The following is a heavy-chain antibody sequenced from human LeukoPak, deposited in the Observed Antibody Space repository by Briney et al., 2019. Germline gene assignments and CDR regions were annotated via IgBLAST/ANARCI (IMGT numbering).Heavy chain of an antibody. V-gene: IGHV3-74*01. Sequence: GGSLRLSCAASGFTFSSHWMHWIRQVPGKGPVWVSRVKGDGTSTAYADSVRGRFTISRDNAKNTLYLQMNSPRADDTAVYYCVRDGVGAPPFDYWGQGTLVTVSS. CDR2: VKGDGTST. CDR3: VRDGVGAPPFDY. D-gene: IGHD1-26*01. CDR1: GFTFSSHW. J-gene: IGHJ4*02.